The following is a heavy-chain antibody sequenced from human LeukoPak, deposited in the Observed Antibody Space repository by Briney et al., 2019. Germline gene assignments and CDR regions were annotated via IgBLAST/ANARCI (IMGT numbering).Heavy chain of an antibody. CDR3: ARGTTVTTGPFDY. Sequence: GGSLRLSCAASGFTFSSYAMSWVRQAPGKGLEWVSAISGSGGSTYYADSVKGRFTISRDNSKNTLYLQMNSLRAEDTAVYYCARGTTVTTGPFDYWGQGTLVTVSS. V-gene: IGHV3-23*01. CDR1: GFTFSSYA. D-gene: IGHD4-17*01. CDR2: ISGSGGST. J-gene: IGHJ4*02.